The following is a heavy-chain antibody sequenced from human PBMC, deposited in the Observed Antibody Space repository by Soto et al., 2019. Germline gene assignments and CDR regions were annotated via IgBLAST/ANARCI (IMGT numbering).Heavy chain of an antibody. CDR2: IGSTGADT. CDR3: ARGSHGEHDS. J-gene: IGHJ4*02. D-gene: IGHD2-21*01. CDR1: GFTFRTYA. V-gene: IGHV3-23*01. Sequence: GGSLRLSCAASGFTFRTYAMSWVRQAPGKGLEWVSAIGSTGADTYYADSVMGRFTTSRDNSNNALHLQMNRLRVDDTAIYYCARGSHGEHDSWGQGALVTVSS.